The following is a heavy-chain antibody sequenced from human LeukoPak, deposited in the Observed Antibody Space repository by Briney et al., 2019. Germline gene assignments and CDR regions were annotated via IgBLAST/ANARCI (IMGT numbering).Heavy chain of an antibody. CDR1: GYILTSYG. Sequence: ASVKVSCKASGYILTSYGISWVRQAPGQGLEWMGWISAYNGNTNYAQKLQGRVTMTTDTSTSTAYMELRSLRSDDTAVYYCARVDGQYQLLYYYYYMDVWGKGTTVTVSS. V-gene: IGHV1-18*01. CDR2: ISAYNGNT. J-gene: IGHJ6*03. CDR3: ARVDGQYQLLYYYYYMDV. D-gene: IGHD2-2*01.